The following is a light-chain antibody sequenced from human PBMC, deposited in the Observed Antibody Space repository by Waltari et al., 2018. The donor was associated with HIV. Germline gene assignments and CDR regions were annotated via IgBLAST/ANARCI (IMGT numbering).Light chain of an antibody. V-gene: IGLV2-14*03. CDR1: SSNVGAYNF. Sequence: QSALTQPASVSGSPGQSITISCTGTSSNVGAYNFVSWYQQHPGKAPKLMIYDVSSRPSGVSVRFSGSKSGNTASLTISGLQAEDEADYYCGSYTSSSTLVFGGGTKLTVL. CDR2: DVS. CDR3: GSYTSSSTLV. J-gene: IGLJ3*02.